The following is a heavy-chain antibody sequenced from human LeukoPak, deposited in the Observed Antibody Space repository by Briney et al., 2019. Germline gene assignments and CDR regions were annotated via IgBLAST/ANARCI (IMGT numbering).Heavy chain of an antibody. Sequence: ASVKVSCKASGYTFTGYYMHWVRQAPGQGLEWMGWINPNSGGTNYAQKFQGRVTMTRDTSISTAYMELSRLRSDDTAVYYCAREVEYSGYGRRANFDYWGRGTLVTVSS. J-gene: IGHJ4*02. CDR2: INPNSGGT. CDR1: GYTFTGYY. D-gene: IGHD5-12*01. V-gene: IGHV1-2*02. CDR3: AREVEYSGYGRRANFDY.